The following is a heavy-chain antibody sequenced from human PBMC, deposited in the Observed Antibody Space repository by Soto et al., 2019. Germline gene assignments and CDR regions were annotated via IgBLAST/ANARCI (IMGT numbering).Heavy chain of an antibody. Sequence: GGSLRLSCAASGFTFSDYYMSWIRQAPGKGLEWVSYISSSSSYTNYADSVKGRFTISRDNAKNSLYLQMNSLRAEDTAVYYCARDRPGIAAAGTRSNWFDPWGQGTLVTVS. CDR1: GFTFSDYY. J-gene: IGHJ5*02. CDR2: ISSSSSYT. D-gene: IGHD6-13*01. CDR3: ARDRPGIAAAGTRSNWFDP. V-gene: IGHV3-11*06.